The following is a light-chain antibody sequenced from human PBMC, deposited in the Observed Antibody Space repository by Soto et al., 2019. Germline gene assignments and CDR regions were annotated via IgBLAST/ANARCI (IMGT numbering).Light chain of an antibody. V-gene: IGLV1-44*01. CDR1: SSNIGRDY. Sequence: QSVLTQPPSASGTPGQRVTISCSGGSSNIGRDYVYWFQQLPGTAPKLLIYSNDKRPSGVPDRFSGSKSGTSASLAITGLQSEDEADYYCAAWDDSLNGVYVFGPGTKLTVL. CDR2: SND. J-gene: IGLJ1*01. CDR3: AAWDDSLNGVYV.